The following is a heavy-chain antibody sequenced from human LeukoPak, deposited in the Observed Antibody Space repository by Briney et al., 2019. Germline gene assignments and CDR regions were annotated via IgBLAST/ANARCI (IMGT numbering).Heavy chain of an antibody. V-gene: IGHV3-74*01. Sequence: GGSLRLSCAASGFTYTNYWMHWVRQVPGKGLVWVSHSNSDGTYRTYADSMKGRFTISRDNAKNTVYLQMNSLRAEDTAVYYCTRHSFDKAFDIWGQGTVVTVSS. CDR3: TRHSFDKAFDI. D-gene: IGHD3-9*01. CDR2: SNSDGTYR. J-gene: IGHJ3*02. CDR1: GFTYTNYW.